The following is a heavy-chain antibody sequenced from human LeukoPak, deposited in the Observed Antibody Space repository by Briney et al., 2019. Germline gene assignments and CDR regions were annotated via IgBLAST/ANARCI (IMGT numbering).Heavy chain of an antibody. Sequence: GGSLRLSCAASRFIFSSYAMSWVRQAPGKGLEWVSAISGSGGSTYYADSVKGRFTISRDNSKNTLYLQMNSLRAEDTAVYYCAKAGGSYEYYFDYWGQGTLVTVSS. CDR3: AKAGGSYEYYFDY. V-gene: IGHV3-23*01. J-gene: IGHJ4*02. CDR2: ISGSGGST. CDR1: RFIFSSYA. D-gene: IGHD1-26*01.